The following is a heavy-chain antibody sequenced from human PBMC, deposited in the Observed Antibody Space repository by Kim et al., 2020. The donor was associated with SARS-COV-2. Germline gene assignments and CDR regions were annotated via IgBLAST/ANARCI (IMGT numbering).Heavy chain of an antibody. D-gene: IGHD3-16*01. CDR2: INHSGST. CDR3: ARLSGLWATDY. CDR1: GGSFSGYY. J-gene: IGHJ4*02. V-gene: IGHV4-34*01. Sequence: SQTLSLTCAVYGGSFSGYYWSWIRQPPGKGLEWIGEINHSGSTNYNPSLKSRVTISVDTSKNQFSLKLSSVTAADTAVYYCARLSGLWATDYWGQGTLVTVSS.